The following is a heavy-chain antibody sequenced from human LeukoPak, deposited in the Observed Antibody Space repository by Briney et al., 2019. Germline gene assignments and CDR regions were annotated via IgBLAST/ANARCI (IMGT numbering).Heavy chain of an antibody. Sequence: GESLKISCKGSGYSFTSYWISWVRQMPVKGLEWMGRIDPSDSYTNYSPSFQGHVTISADKSISTAYLQWSSLKASDTAMFYCARHRGRDGSSYYFDYWGQGTLVSVSS. J-gene: IGHJ4*02. D-gene: IGHD6-6*01. V-gene: IGHV5-10-1*01. CDR2: IDPSDSYT. CDR1: GYSFTSYW. CDR3: ARHRGRDGSSYYFDY.